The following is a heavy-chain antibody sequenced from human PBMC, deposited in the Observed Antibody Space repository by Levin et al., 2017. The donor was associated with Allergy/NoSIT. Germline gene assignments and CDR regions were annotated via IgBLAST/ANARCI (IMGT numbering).Heavy chain of an antibody. D-gene: IGHD2-21*01. CDR3: ARVAVGDHFDY. Sequence: LTGGSLRLSCAASGFIFSGYAMHWIRQAPGKGLEYVSAISNDGGTTFYANSVKDRFTISRDNSMNTLYLQMGSLRVEDMAVYHCARVAVGDHFDYWGQGTLVTVSS. V-gene: IGHV3-64*01. CDR1: GFIFSGYA. J-gene: IGHJ4*02. CDR2: ISNDGGTT.